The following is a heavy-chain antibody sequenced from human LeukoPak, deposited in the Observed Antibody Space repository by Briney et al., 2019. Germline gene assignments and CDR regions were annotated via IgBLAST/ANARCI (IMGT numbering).Heavy chain of an antibody. V-gene: IGHV1-8*03. CDR2: MNPNSGNT. Sequence: ASVKVSCKASGYTFTSYDISWVRQATGQGLEWMGWMNPNSGNTGYAQKFQGRVTITADESTSTAYMELSSLRSEDTAVYYCARGVRGIQLSYFDYWGQGTLVTVSS. D-gene: IGHD5-18*01. J-gene: IGHJ4*02. CDR3: ARGVRGIQLSYFDY. CDR1: GYTFTSYD.